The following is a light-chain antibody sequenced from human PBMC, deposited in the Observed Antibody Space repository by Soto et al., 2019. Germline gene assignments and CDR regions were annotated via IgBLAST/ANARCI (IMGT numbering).Light chain of an antibody. Sequence: EIGMSQSPATLSASTGERATLSCRASQSVSSNLAWYQQKPGQSPRLLIYGASTRATGIPARFSGSGSGTEFTLTISRLEPEDFAVYYCQQYGSSPRTFGQGTRLEIK. CDR3: QQYGSSPRT. CDR1: QSVSSN. J-gene: IGKJ5*01. V-gene: IGKV3-15*01. CDR2: GAS.